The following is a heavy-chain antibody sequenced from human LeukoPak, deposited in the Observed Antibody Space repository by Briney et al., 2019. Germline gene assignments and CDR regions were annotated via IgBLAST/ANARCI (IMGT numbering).Heavy chain of an antibody. CDR3: ASSSGYYSPFDD. CDR2: IYHSGST. Sequence: SQTLSLTCTVSGGSISSGGYYWSWIRQPPGKGLEWIGYIYHSGSTYYNPSLKSRVTISVDRSKNQFSLKLSSVTAADTALYYCASSSGYYSPFDDWGQGTLVTVSS. J-gene: IGHJ4*02. D-gene: IGHD3-22*01. CDR1: GGSISSGGYY. V-gene: IGHV4-30-2*01.